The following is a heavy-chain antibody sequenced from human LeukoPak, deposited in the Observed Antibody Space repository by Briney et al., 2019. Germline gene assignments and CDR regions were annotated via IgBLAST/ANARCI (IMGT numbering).Heavy chain of an antibody. D-gene: IGHD5-24*01. J-gene: IGHJ4*02. CDR1: GFAFSTYW. CDR3: GRDTGYGYNSYFDY. CDR2: ISSDGSRT. Sequence: GGSLRLSCAASGFAFSTYWIHWVRQTPGKGLVWFSRISSDGSRTDYADSVKGRFTVSGDNAKNTVYLQMNSLRVEDTAVYYCGRDTGYGYNSYFDYWGQGTLVTVSS. V-gene: IGHV3-74*01.